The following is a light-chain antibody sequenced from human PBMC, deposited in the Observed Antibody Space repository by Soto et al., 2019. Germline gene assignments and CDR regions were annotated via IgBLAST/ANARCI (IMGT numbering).Light chain of an antibody. Sequence: DIQMTQSPSSLSAFVGDRVTISCRASTGISNSVAWYQQKPGKVPKVLIYDASTLQSGVPSRFSGSGSGTDFTLTVSSLQPEDVAIYYCQKYNSSLESFGPGTKVDIK. J-gene: IGKJ3*01. CDR1: TGISNS. V-gene: IGKV1-27*01. CDR2: DAS. CDR3: QKYNSSLES.